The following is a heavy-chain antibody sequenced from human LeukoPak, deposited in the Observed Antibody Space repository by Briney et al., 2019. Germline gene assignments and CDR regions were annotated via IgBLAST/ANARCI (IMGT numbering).Heavy chain of an antibody. J-gene: IGHJ4*02. CDR1: GGSISTYY. CDR3: ARHVTSAGYSPIDH. V-gene: IGHV4-59*08. D-gene: IGHD2-15*01. CDR2: IYYGGST. Sequence: SETLSLTCAVSGGSISTYYWSWIRQPPGKGLEWIGYIYYGGSTNYNPSLRSRVTISVDTSKNQFSLKVNSVTAADTAVYYCARHVTSAGYSPIDHWGQGTLLTVSS.